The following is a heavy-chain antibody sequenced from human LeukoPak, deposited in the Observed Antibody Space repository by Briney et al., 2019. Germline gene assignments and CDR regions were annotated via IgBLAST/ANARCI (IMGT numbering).Heavy chain of an antibody. J-gene: IGHJ5*02. V-gene: IGHV4-61*01. CDR3: ARMAIFGVVPSPFDP. Sequence: SETLSLTCTVSGGSVSSGSYYWSWIRQPPGKGLEWIGEIYHSGSTNYNPSLKSRVTISVDKSKNQFSLKLSSVTAADTAVYYCARMAIFGVVPSPFDPWGQGTLVTVSS. D-gene: IGHD3-3*01. CDR2: IYHSGST. CDR1: GGSVSSGSYY.